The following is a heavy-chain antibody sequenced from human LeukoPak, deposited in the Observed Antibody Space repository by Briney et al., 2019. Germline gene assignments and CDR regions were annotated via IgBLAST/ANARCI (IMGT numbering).Heavy chain of an antibody. J-gene: IGHJ6*02. Sequence: PGESLRLSCAASGFTFSSYGMHWVRQAPGKGLEWVAVISYDGSNKYYADSVKGRFTISRDNSKNTLYLQMNSLRAEDTAVYYCAKDRRIVGLRWDYHYYGMDVWGQGTTVTVSS. CDR3: AKDRRIVGLRWDYHYYGMDV. V-gene: IGHV3-30*18. CDR2: ISYDGSNK. D-gene: IGHD1-26*01. CDR1: GFTFSSYG.